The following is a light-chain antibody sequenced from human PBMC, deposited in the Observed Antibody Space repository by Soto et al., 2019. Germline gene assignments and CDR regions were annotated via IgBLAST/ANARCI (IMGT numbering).Light chain of an antibody. Sequence: EIVLTQSPGTLSLSPGERATLSCRASQSVSSNYLAWYQRKPGQAPRLLIYGASSRATDIPNRFSGSGSGTDFTLTIGRLEPEDFAVYFCQQYGGSPPTFGQGTKVEIK. CDR3: QQYGGSPPT. V-gene: IGKV3-20*01. J-gene: IGKJ1*01. CDR2: GAS. CDR1: QSVSSNY.